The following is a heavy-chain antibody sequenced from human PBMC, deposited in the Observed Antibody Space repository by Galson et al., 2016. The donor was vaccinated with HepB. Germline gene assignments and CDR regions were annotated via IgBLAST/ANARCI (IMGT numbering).Heavy chain of an antibody. Sequence: SLRLSCAVSGITSSTDAMHWVRQAPGKGLEWVAGISYDGSDTYYADSVKGRLTISRDNSKNTLYLQMNSLRPEDTAVYYCARGAPTVTALYYFDYWGQGTLVTVSS. CDR2: ISYDGSDT. CDR3: ARGAPTVTALYYFDY. CDR1: GITSSTDA. J-gene: IGHJ4*02. V-gene: IGHV3-30*03. D-gene: IGHD4-17*01.